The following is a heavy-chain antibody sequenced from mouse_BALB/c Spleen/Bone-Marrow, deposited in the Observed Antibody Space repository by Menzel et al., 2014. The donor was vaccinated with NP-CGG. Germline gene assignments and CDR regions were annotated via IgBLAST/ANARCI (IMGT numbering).Heavy chain of an antibody. J-gene: IGHJ1*01. D-gene: IGHD1-1*01. V-gene: IGHV7-3*02. Sequence: EVKVEESGGGLVQPGGSLRLSCATSGFTFTDYYMSWVRQPPGKALEWLGFIRNKANGYTTEYSASVKGRFTISRDNSQSILYLQMNTLRAEDSATYYCARDSLYYGSSYWYFDVWGAGTTVTVSS. CDR3: ARDSLYYGSSYWYFDV. CDR1: GFTFTDYY. CDR2: IRNKANGYTT.